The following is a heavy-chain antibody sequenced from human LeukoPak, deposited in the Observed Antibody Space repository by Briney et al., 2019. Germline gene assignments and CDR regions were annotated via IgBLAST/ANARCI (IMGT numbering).Heavy chain of an antibody. CDR1: GGSISSSNYY. CDR3: ARDMTGSGWNDAFDI. Sequence: SETLSLTCTVSGGSISSSNYYWGWIRQPPGKGLEWIGRIYSSGSSKFNPSLKSRVTISIDTSKNQFSLNLSSVTAADTAVYYCARDMTGSGWNDAFDIWGQGTMVTVSS. CDR2: IYSSGSS. V-gene: IGHV4-39*07. J-gene: IGHJ3*02. D-gene: IGHD6-19*01.